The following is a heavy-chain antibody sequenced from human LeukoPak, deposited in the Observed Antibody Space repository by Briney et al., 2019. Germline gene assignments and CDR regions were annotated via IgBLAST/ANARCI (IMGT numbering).Heavy chain of an antibody. CDR2: IYYSGST. D-gene: IGHD3-10*01. CDR1: GGSISSYY. Sequence: PSETLSLTCTVSGGSISSYYWSWIRQPPGKGLEWIGSIYYSGSTYYNPSLKSRVTISVDTSKNQFSLKLSSVTAADTAVYYCARGDPRPLALDYWGQGTLVTVSS. V-gene: IGHV4-59*05. CDR3: ARGDPRPLALDY. J-gene: IGHJ4*02.